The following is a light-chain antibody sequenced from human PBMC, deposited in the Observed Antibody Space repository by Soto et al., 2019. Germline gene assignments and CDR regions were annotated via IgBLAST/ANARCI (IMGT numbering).Light chain of an antibody. CDR2: GAS. CDR1: QSVGSN. J-gene: IGKJ5*01. V-gene: IGKV3-11*01. Sequence: EMVMTQPPDTLSVSPGERATLSCRASQSVGSNLAWYQQKPGQAPRLLIYGASSRATDIPDRFSGSGSGTDFTLSISTLESTDFAVYYCQQRSNWPPSITFGQGTRLAIK. CDR3: QQRSNWPPSIT.